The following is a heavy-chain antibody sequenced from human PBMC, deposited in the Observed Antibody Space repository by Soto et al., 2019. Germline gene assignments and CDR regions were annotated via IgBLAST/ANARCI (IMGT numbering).Heavy chain of an antibody. D-gene: IGHD3-10*01. J-gene: IGHJ3*02. CDR1: GYTFTSYD. CDR3: ASPLAPGGYAFDI. CDR2: MNPNSGNT. V-gene: IGHV1-8*01. Sequence: QVQLVQSGAEVKKPGASVKVSCKTSGYTFTSYDINWVRQATGQGLEWMGWMNPNSGNTGSAQKFQGRVTMTRNTSISTAYLELSSLRSEDTAGYYCASPLAPGGYAFDIWGQGTMVTVSS.